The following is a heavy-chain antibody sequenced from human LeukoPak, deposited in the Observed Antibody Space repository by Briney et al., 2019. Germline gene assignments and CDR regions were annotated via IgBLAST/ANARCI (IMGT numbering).Heavy chain of an antibody. CDR2: IIPIVGTT. J-gene: IGHJ4*01. Sequence: GASVKVSCKASGGTFSSYAFSWVRQAPGQGLEWMGGIIPIVGTTNYAQMFQGRVTITADESTSTAYMELSSLRSEDTAVYYCARGGYYYDSSDYSHLPDYWGQGTLVTVSA. CDR1: GGTFSSYA. V-gene: IGHV1-69*13. D-gene: IGHD3-22*01. CDR3: ARGGYYYDSSDYSHLPDY.